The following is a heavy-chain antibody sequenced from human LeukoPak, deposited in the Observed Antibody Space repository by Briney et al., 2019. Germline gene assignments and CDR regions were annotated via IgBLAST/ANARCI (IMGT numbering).Heavy chain of an antibody. CDR1: EGTFRTHD. J-gene: IGHJ4*02. D-gene: IGHD4-11*01. Sequence: GASLKVSCKAPEGTFRTHDIGWVRQAPGQGLEWMGGIIPVLDKILYAQQFQGRLTLTADEATATAYMELSSLRSEDTAVYYCARFTVTQYFDHWGQGTLITVSS. V-gene: IGHV1-69*01. CDR3: ARFTVTQYFDH. CDR2: IIPVLDKI.